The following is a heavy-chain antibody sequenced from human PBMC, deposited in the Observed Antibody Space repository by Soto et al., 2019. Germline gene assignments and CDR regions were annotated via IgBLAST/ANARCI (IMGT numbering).Heavy chain of an antibody. V-gene: IGHV4-34*01. CDR3: ARGGRQWLVRNWFDP. J-gene: IGHJ5*02. D-gene: IGHD6-19*01. CDR1: GGSFSGYY. Sequence: SETLSLTCAVYGGSFSGYYWSWIRQPPGKGLEWIGEINHSGSTNYNPSLKSRVTISVDTSKNQFSLKLSSVTAADTAVYYCARGGRQWLVRNWFDPWGQGTLVTVSS. CDR2: INHSGST.